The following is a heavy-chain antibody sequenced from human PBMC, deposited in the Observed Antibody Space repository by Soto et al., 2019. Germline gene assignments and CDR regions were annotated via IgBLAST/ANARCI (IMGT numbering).Heavy chain of an antibody. Sequence: SQTLSVTCTVAGGCITSCYWSWIRQPPGKGLEWIGYIYYSGSTNYNPSLKSRVTISVDTSKNQFSLKLSSVTAADTAVYYCATTGASSSSTYYYYYMDVWGKGTTVTVSS. V-gene: IGHV4-59*08. D-gene: IGHD6-6*01. J-gene: IGHJ6*03. CDR2: IYYSGST. CDR3: ATTGASSSSTYYYYYMDV. CDR1: GGCITSCY.